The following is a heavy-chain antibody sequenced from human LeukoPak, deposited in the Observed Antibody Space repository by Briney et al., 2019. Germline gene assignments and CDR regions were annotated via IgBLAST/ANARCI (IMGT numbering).Heavy chain of an antibody. J-gene: IGHJ6*02. CDR3: AKLPCGGDCYSSYYGMDV. CDR2: ISGSGGST. CDR1: GFTFSSYA. Sequence: GGSLRLSCAASGFTFSSYAMSWVRQAPGKGLEWVSAISGSGGSTYYADSVKGRFTISRDNSKNTLHLQMNSLRAEDTAVYYCAKLPCGGDCYSSYYGMDVWGQGTTVTVSS. V-gene: IGHV3-23*01. D-gene: IGHD2-21*02.